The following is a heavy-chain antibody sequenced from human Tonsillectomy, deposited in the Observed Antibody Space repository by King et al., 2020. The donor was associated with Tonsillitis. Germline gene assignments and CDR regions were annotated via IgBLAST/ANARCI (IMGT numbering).Heavy chain of an antibody. Sequence: LQLQESGPGLVKPSETLSLTCTVSGGSISSYYWSWIRQPAGKGLEWIGRIHTSGSTNYKSSLKSRVTMSVDTSKNQFSLKLSSVTAANTAGYYCARDLYYYDSRGYHNWFDPWGQGTLVTVSS. CDR3: ARDLYYYDSRGYHNWFDP. J-gene: IGHJ5*02. CDR1: GGSISSYY. CDR2: IHTSGST. D-gene: IGHD3-22*01. V-gene: IGHV4-4*07.